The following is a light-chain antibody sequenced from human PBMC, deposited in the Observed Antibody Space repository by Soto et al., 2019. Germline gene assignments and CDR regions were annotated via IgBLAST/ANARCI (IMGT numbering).Light chain of an antibody. CDR1: QSVSNNY. V-gene: IGKV3-20*01. CDR2: GAS. J-gene: IGKJ1*01. CDR3: QQDGSSCT. Sequence: EIVLTQSPGTLSLSPGERATLSCRASQSVSNNYLAWYHQKPGQAPRLLIYGASNRATGIPDRFSGSGSGTDFPRTISRLEPENFAVYYWQQDGSSCTFGQATKV.